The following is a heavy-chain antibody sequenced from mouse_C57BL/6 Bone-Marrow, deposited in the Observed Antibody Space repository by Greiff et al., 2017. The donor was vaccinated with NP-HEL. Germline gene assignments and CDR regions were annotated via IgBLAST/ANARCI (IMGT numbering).Heavy chain of an antibody. CDR1: GYTFTSYW. Sequence: VQLQQSGAELVKPGASVKMSCKASGYTFTSYWITWVKQRPGQGLEWIGDIYPGSGSTNYNEKFKSKATLTVDTSSSTAYMQLSSLTSEDSAVYYCALKRKWYFDVWGTGTTVTVSS. CDR2: IYPGSGST. J-gene: IGHJ1*03. V-gene: IGHV1-55*01. CDR3: ALKRKWYFDV.